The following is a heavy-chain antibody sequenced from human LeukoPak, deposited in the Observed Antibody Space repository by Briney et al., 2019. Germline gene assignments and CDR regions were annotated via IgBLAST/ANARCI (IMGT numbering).Heavy chain of an antibody. D-gene: IGHD3-22*01. CDR3: ARVSRVGDSSAYRHFDY. CDR2: ISTSVTYT. V-gene: IGHV3-11*05. CDR1: GFTFSDYY. J-gene: IGHJ4*02. Sequence: GGSLRLSCAASGFTFSDYYTSWIRQAPGRGLEWVSYISTSVTYTEYADSVKGRLTISRDNAKNSLYVQMNSLRAEDTAVYYCARVSRVGDSSAYRHFDYWGQGILVTVSS.